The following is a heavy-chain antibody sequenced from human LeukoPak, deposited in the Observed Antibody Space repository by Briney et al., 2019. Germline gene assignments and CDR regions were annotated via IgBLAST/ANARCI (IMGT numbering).Heavy chain of an antibody. CDR1: GGSFSGYY. Sequence: SETLSLTCAVYGGSFSGYYWSWIRQPTGKGLEWIGEINHSGSTNYNPSLKSRVTISVDTSKNQFSLKLSSVTAADTAVYYCARGRGYCSGGSCYGYYYYYMDVWGKGTTVTVSS. V-gene: IGHV4-34*01. J-gene: IGHJ6*03. CDR2: INHSGST. CDR3: ARGRGYCSGGSCYGYYYYYMDV. D-gene: IGHD2-15*01.